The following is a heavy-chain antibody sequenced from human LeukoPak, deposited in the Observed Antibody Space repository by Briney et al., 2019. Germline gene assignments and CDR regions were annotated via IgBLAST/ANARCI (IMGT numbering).Heavy chain of an antibody. V-gene: IGHV4-59*01. D-gene: IGHD5-18*01. CDR1: GGSISSYY. CDR3: ARGSSGYGDD. J-gene: IGHJ4*02. Sequence: PSETLSLTCTVSGGSISSYYWSWIRQPPGKGLEWIGYIYYSGSTNYNPSLKSRVTISVDTSKNQFSLKLSSVTAADTAVYYCARGSSGYGDDWVQGTLVTVSS. CDR2: IYYSGST.